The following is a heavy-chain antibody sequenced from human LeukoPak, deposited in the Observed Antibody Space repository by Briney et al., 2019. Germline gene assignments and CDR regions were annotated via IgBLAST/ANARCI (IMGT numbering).Heavy chain of an antibody. CDR1: GGSISSYY. J-gene: IGHJ6*02. CDR3: ARDRIIVEPQLLWFGELFRPYGMDV. V-gene: IGHV4-59*01. D-gene: IGHD3-10*01. CDR2: IYYSGST. Sequence: SETQSLTCTVSGGSISSYYWSWIRQPPGKGLEWIGYIYYSGSTNYNPSLKSRVTISVDTSKNQFSLKLSSVTAADTAVYYCARDRIIVEPQLLWFGELFRPYGMDVWGQGTTVTVSS.